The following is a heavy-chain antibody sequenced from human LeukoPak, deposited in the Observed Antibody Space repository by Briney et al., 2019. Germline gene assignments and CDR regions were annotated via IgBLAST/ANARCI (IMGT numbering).Heavy chain of an antibody. CDR3: IGLVGPSGGRAFGS. CDR2: INHSGST. CDR1: GGSFSGYY. J-gene: IGHJ3*01. V-gene: IGHV4-34*01. D-gene: IGHD1-26*01. Sequence: SETLSLTCAVYGGSFSGYYWSWIRQPPGKGLEWIGEINHSGSTNYNPSLKSRVTISEDTSKNQVSLKLTSVTAADTAVYYCIGLVGPSGGRAFGSWGQGTMVIVSS.